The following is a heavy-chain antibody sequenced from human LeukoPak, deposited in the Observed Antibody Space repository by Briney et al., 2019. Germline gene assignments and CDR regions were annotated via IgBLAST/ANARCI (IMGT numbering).Heavy chain of an antibody. CDR1: GFTFSSYG. V-gene: IGHV3-30*18. CDR2: ISYDGSNK. Sequence: PGRSLRLSCAASGFTFSSYGMHWVRQAPGKGLEWVAVISYDGSNKYYADSVKGRFTISRDNSKNTLYLQMNSLRAEDTAVYYCAKDGGSGGENDYWGQGTLVTVSS. J-gene: IGHJ4*02. CDR3: AKDGGSGGENDY. D-gene: IGHD3-10*01.